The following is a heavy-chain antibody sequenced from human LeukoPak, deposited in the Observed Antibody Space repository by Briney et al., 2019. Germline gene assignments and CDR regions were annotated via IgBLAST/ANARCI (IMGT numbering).Heavy chain of an antibody. CDR2: IIPIFGTA. CDR1: GYTFTSYY. V-gene: IGHV1-69*06. Sequence: ASVKVSCKASGYTFTSYYMHWVRQAPGQGLEWMGGIIPIFGTANYAQKFQGRVTITADKSTSTAYMELSSLRSEDTAVYYCARLPENDSSGYYYAAFDIWGQGTMVTVSS. D-gene: IGHD3-22*01. CDR3: ARLPENDSSGYYYAAFDI. J-gene: IGHJ3*02.